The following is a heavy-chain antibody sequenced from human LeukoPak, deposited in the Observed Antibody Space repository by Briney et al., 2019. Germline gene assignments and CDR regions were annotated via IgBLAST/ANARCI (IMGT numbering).Heavy chain of an antibody. J-gene: IGHJ4*02. CDR2: VNHSGSP. D-gene: IGHD3-10*01. Sequence: SATLSLTCAVYGGSFRGYYWRWIRQPPRKGLEWIGEVNHSGSPSYHPSLKSRVTLSVDTPKHQFSLNLSSVTAPHTAVYYCLRSESGSLWFGEPNYFDSWSQGTLVTVST. CDR3: LRSESGSLWFGEPNYFDS. V-gene: IGHV4-34*01. CDR1: GGSFRGYY.